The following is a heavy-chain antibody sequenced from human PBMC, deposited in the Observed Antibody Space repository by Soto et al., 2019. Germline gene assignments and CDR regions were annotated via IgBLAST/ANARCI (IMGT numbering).Heavy chain of an antibody. Sequence: PGGSLRLSCAASGFTFSSYAMHWVRQAPGKGLEWVAVISYDGSNKYYADSVKGRFTISRDNSKNTLYLQMNSLRAEDTAVYYCARDGGPSYSSGWYAEYFQQWGQGTLVTVSS. V-gene: IGHV3-30-3*01. J-gene: IGHJ1*01. D-gene: IGHD6-19*01. CDR1: GFTFSSYA. CDR2: ISYDGSNK. CDR3: ARDGGPSYSSGWYAEYFQQ.